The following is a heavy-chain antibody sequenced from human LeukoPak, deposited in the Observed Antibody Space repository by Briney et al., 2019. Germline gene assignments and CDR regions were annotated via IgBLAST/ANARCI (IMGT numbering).Heavy chain of an antibody. V-gene: IGHV4-4*07. CDR2: IYTSGST. CDR1: GGSISSYY. CDR3: ASDYYDSSGYDY. D-gene: IGHD3-22*01. J-gene: IGHJ4*02. Sequence: SETLSLTCTVSGGSISSYYWSWIRQPAGKGLEWIGRIYTSGSTNYNPSLKSRATMSVDTSKNQFSLKLSSVTAADTAVYYCASDYYDSSGYDYWGQGTLVTVSS.